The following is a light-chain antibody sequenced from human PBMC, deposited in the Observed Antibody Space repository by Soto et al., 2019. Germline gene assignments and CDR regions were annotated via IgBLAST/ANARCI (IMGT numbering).Light chain of an antibody. J-gene: IGKJ1*01. CDR2: KVS. V-gene: IGKV2-30*01. Sequence: DVVMTQSPLSLPVTLGQPASISCRSSQSLVYSDGNTYLNWFQQRPGQSPRRIIYKVSNRDSGVPDRFSGSGSGTDFTLKISRVEAEDVGVSYCMQGTHWPRTFVQGTKVDIK. CDR3: MQGTHWPRT. CDR1: QSLVYSDGNTY.